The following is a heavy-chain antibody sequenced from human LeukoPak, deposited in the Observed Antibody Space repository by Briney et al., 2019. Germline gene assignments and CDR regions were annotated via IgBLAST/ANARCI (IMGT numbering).Heavy chain of an antibody. CDR2: IYPGDSDT. CDR3: ASGYSGYDYPFDY. V-gene: IGHV5-51*01. D-gene: IGHD5-12*01. Sequence: GESLKISCRGSGYSFTSYWIGWVRQMPGKGPEWMGIIYPGDSDTRYSPSFQGQVTISADKSISTAYLQWSSLKASDTAMYYCASGYSGYDYPFDYWGQGTLVTVSS. J-gene: IGHJ4*02. CDR1: GYSFTSYW.